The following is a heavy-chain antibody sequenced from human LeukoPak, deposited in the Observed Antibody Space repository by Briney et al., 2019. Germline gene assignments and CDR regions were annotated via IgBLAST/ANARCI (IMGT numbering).Heavy chain of an antibody. Sequence: ASVKVPCKASGYTFTSYDINWVRQAPGQGLEWMGWMNPNSGNTGYAQKFQGRVTMTRNTSISTAYMELSSLRSEDTAVYYCARGVRIAARRREYYYYMDVWGKGTTVTVSS. D-gene: IGHD6-6*01. V-gene: IGHV1-8*01. CDR2: MNPNSGNT. J-gene: IGHJ6*03. CDR3: ARGVRIAARRREYYYYMDV. CDR1: GYTFTSYD.